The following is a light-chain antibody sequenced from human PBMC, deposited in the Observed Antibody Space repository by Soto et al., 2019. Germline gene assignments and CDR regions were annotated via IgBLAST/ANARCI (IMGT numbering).Light chain of an antibody. CDR1: SSDVGGYNY. V-gene: IGLV2-8*01. J-gene: IGLJ1*01. CDR2: EVS. Sequence: QSVLTQPPSASGSPGQSVTISCTGTSSDVGGYNYVSWYQQHPGKAPKLMIYEVSKRPSGVPDRFSGSKSGNTASLTVSGLQVEVEADYYCTSYAGSNNFFYVFGTGTKVTVL. CDR3: TSYAGSNNFFYV.